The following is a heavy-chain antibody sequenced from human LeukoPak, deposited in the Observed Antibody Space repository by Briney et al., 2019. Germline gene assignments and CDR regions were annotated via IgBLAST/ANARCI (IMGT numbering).Heavy chain of an antibody. CDR2: ISRSSGTI. V-gene: IGHV3-11*04. D-gene: IGHD1-26*01. Sequence: PGGSLRLSCAASGFKFRDYYMTWVRQAPGKGLEWVSHISRSSGTIYYADSVKGRFTISRDNAKNSLYLQMNSLRAEDTAVYYCARGGTTAYYYYYYMDVWGKGTTVTVSS. J-gene: IGHJ6*03. CDR3: ARGGTTAYYYYYYMDV. CDR1: GFKFRDYY.